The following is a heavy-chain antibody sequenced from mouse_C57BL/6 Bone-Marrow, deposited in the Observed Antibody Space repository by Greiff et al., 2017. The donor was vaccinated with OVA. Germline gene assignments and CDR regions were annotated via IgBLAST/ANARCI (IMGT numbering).Heavy chain of an antibody. CDR2: IYPRSGNT. J-gene: IGHJ2*01. V-gene: IGHV1-81*01. CDR3: ARGEDYGGNYYFDY. Sequence: QVQLQQSGAELARPGASVKLSCTASGYTFTSYGISWVKQRTGQGLEWIGEIYPRSGNTYYNEKFKGKATLTADKSTSTAYMELLSLTSEDSAVYVGARGEDYGGNYYFDYWGQGTTLTVSS. CDR1: GYTFTSYG. D-gene: IGHD2-4*01.